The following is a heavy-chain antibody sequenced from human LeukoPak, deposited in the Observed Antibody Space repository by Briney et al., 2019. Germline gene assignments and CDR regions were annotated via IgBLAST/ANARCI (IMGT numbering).Heavy chain of an antibody. CDR2: ISNGNT. J-gene: IGHJ5*02. V-gene: IGHV3-23*01. CDR3: VREAGYCASVCLKSNWFDP. D-gene: IGHD2-21*02. CDR1: GFPFSNHA. Sequence: GGSLRLSCAASGFPFSNHAMSWVRQPPGKGLEWVSAISNGNTYYADSVRGRFTISRDDSKNMEYLQMNSLRDEDTALYYCVREAGYCASVCLKSNWFDPWGQGTLVTVSS.